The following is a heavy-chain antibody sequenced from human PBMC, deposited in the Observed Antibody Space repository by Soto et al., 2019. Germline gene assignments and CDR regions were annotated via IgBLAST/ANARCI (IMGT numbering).Heavy chain of an antibody. D-gene: IGHD3-10*01. Sequence: QVQLVQSGAEVKKPGASVKVSCKASGYTFTGYYMHWVRQAPGQGLEWMGWINPNSGGTNYAQKFQGWVTMTRDTSISTAYMELSRLRSDDTAVYYCARSGPWKARGNWFDPWGQGTLVTVSS. CDR1: GYTFTGYY. V-gene: IGHV1-2*04. J-gene: IGHJ5*02. CDR2: INPNSGGT. CDR3: ARSGPWKARGNWFDP.